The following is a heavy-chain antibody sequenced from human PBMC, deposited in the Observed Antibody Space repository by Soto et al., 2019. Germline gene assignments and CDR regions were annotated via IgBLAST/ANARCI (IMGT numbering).Heavy chain of an antibody. V-gene: IGHV3-33*01. CDR1: GFTFSSYS. J-gene: IGHJ4*02. CDR2: IWYDGSNK. D-gene: IGHD3-16*01. Sequence: QVQLVESGGGVVQPGRSLSLSCAASGFTFSSYSMHWVRQAPGKGLEWVAVIWYDGSNKYYADSVKGRFTISRDNSKNTLYLQMNSLRAEDTAVYYCAREGRIMITFGGVTDWGQGTLVTVSS. CDR3: AREGRIMITFGGVTD.